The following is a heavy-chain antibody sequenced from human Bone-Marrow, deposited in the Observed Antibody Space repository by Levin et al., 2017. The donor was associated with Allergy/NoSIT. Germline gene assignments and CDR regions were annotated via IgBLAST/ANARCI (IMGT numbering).Heavy chain of an antibody. CDR3: VKDNCDSFDNSGCHFDF. Sequence: GGSLRLSCAASGVNFNNYAMHWVRQTPGKGLEWLSVIGASGGTTFYTDSLRGRFTISRDNSKNTVYSEMDSLRAEDTALYFWVKDNCDSFDNSGCHFDFWGHGTLLTVSS. D-gene: IGHD3-22*01. CDR2: IGASGGTT. CDR1: GVNFNNYA. J-gene: IGHJ4*01. V-gene: IGHV3-23*01.